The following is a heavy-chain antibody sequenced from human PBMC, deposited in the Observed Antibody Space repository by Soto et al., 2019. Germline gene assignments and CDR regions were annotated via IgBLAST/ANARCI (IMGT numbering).Heavy chain of an antibody. V-gene: IGHV3-23*01. CDR3: ARGNLVRGAGDYYYYGMDV. CDR2: ISPIGDAT. J-gene: IGHJ6*02. D-gene: IGHD3-10*01. Sequence: GGSLRLSCAASGFTFSSYAMSWVRQAPGKGLEWVSAISPIGDATYYADSVKGRFTISRDNSKNTLYLQMNGLRADDTAVYYCARGNLVRGAGDYYYYGMDVWGQGTTVTVSS. CDR1: GFTFSSYA.